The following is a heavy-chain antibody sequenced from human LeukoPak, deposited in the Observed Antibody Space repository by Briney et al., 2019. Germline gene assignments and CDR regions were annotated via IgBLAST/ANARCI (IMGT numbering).Heavy chain of an antibody. J-gene: IGHJ4*02. CDR3: AKDFGNG. D-gene: IGHD3-10*01. Sequence: PGGSLRLSCAASGFTFSSYAMSWVRQAPGKGLEWVSLISGDAGSTYYADSVKGRFTISRDNSKNSLYLQTNSLRTEDTALYYCAKDFGNGWGQGTLVTVSS. CDR1: GFTFSSYA. V-gene: IGHV3-43*02. CDR2: ISGDAGST.